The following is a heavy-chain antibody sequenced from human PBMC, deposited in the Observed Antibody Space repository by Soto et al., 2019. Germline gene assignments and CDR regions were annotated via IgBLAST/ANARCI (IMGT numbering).Heavy chain of an antibody. V-gene: IGHV5-51*01. Sequence: GESLKISCKGSGYSFTNYWIAWVRQMPGKGLEWMGIIYPGNSDTRYSPSFQGQVTISADTSISTAYLEWSSLKASDTAIYYCARHVYYDVLKKNYWGQGTLVTVSS. J-gene: IGHJ4*02. CDR3: ARHVYYDVLKKNY. D-gene: IGHD3-9*01. CDR1: GYSFTNYW. CDR2: IYPGNSDT.